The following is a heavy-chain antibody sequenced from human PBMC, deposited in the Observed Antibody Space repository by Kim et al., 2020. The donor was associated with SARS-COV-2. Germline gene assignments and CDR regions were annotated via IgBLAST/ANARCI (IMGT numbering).Heavy chain of an antibody. D-gene: IGHD1-20*01. J-gene: IGHJ6*02. CDR1: GGSISSSNW. V-gene: IGHV4-4*02. CDR2: IYHSGST. Sequence: SETLSLTCAVSGGSISSSNWWSWVRQPPGKGLEWIGEIYHSGSTNYNPSLKSRVTISVDKSKNQFSLKLSSVTAADTAVYYCARGDNWNHYYGMDVWGQGTTVTVSS. CDR3: ARGDNWNHYYGMDV.